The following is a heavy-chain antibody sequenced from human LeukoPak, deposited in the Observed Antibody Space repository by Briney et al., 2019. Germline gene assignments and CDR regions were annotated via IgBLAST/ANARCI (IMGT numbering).Heavy chain of an antibody. CDR2: IKQDGSET. CDR3: ARVYSSLWAPSFDY. CDR1: GFTFSNYW. D-gene: IGHD3-22*01. Sequence: GGSLRLSCAASGFTFSNYWMNWVRQAPGKGLEWVANIKQDGSETYYVGSVKGRFTISRDNAKNSLFLQMNSLRAEDTAVYYCARVYSSLWAPSFDYSGQGALVTVSS. V-gene: IGHV3-7*05. J-gene: IGHJ4*02.